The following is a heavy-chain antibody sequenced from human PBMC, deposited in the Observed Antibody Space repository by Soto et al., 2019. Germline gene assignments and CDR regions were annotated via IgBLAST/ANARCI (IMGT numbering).Heavy chain of an antibody. J-gene: IGHJ3*02. CDR2: ISYDGSNK. D-gene: IGHD2-15*01. Sequence: GSLRLSCVDTEFTFSRYAMHWDRQAPGKGLERVAVISYDGSNKYYADSVKGRFTISRDNSKNTLYLQMNSLIAEDTAVYYCARGYCSGGSCFAGAFDIWGQGT. V-gene: IGHV3-30-3*01. CDR1: EFTFSRYA. CDR3: ARGYCSGGSCFAGAFDI.